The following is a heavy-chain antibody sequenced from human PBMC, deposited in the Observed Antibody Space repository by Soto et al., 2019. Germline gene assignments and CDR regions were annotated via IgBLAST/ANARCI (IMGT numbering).Heavy chain of an antibody. V-gene: IGHV3-23*01. Sequence: LRLSCAASGFTFSSYAVSWVRQAPGKGPEWISSISGSGSTIYYADSVKGRFTISRDNSKNTLYLQMGSLRAEDTAVYYCAKVFYYYDSSGYYYFDYWGQGTLVTVSS. CDR2: ISGSGSTI. CDR3: AKVFYYYDSSGYYYFDY. CDR1: GFTFSSYA. D-gene: IGHD3-22*01. J-gene: IGHJ4*02.